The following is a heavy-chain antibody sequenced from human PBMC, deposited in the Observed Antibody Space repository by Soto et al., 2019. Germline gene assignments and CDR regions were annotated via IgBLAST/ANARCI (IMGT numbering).Heavy chain of an antibody. D-gene: IGHD6-19*01. Sequence: PSETLSLTCTVSGGSISTYYWTWIRQPPGKGLEWIGYVFYNGGTNYNPSLTSRVTISADTSKNQFSLKLTSVTAADTAVYYCARSAAQYSTGWYVVYWSQGTLVTVSS. CDR1: GGSISTYY. CDR2: VFYNGGT. CDR3: ARSAAQYSTGWYVVY. V-gene: IGHV4-59*08. J-gene: IGHJ4*02.